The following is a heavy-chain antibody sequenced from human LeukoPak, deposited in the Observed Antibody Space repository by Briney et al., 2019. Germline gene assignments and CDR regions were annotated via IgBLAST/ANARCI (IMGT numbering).Heavy chain of an antibody. CDR3: ARDIDYGGNSDLDY. V-gene: IGHV3-48*03. CDR1: GFTFSSYA. D-gene: IGHD4-23*01. CDR2: ISSSGSTI. Sequence: PGGSLRLSCAASGFTFSSYAMSWVRQAPGKGLEWVSYISSSGSTIYYADSVKGRFTISRDNAKNSLYLQMNSLRAEDTAVYYCARDIDYGGNSDLDYWGQGTLVTVSS. J-gene: IGHJ4*02.